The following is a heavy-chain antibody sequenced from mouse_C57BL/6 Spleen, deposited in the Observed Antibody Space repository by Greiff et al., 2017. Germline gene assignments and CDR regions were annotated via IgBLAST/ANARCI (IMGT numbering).Heavy chain of an antibody. Sequence: QVQLQQPGAELVMPGASVKLSCKASGYTFTSYWMHWVKQRPGQGLEWIGEIDPSDSYTNYNQKFKGKSTLTVDKSSSTAYMQLSSLTSEDSAVYYCARGMGPYAMDYWGQGTSVTVSS. J-gene: IGHJ4*01. CDR2: IDPSDSYT. D-gene: IGHD4-1*01. CDR1: GYTFTSYW. CDR3: ARGMGPYAMDY. V-gene: IGHV1-69*01.